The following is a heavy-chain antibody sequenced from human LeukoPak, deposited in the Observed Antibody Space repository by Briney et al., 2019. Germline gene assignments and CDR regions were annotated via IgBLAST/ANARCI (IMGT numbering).Heavy chain of an antibody. J-gene: IGHJ6*02. CDR3: ARDPASINGMDV. CDR1: GLTVNNNY. Sequence: GGSLGLSCAASGLTVNNNYMDWVRQAPGNGLEWVSVIYTGGSTYYADSVKGRFTISRDTSKNTLYLQMDSLRAEDTALYYCARDPASINGMDVWGQGTTVTVSS. V-gene: IGHV3-66*01. D-gene: IGHD2/OR15-2a*01. CDR2: IYTGGST.